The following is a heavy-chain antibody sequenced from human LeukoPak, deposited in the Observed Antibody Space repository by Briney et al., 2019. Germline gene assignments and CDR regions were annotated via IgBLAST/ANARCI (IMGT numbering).Heavy chain of an antibody. CDR2: MNPKSGNT. V-gene: IGHV1-8*02. D-gene: IGHD5-12*01. J-gene: IGHJ6*03. CDR1: GYTFTGYY. Sequence: ASVKVSCKASGYTFTGYYMHWVRQAPGQGLEWMGWMNPKSGNTDYAQKFQGRVTMTMNTSISTVYMELSSLRYEDTAVYYSARGGGSEEATIGKRYYYYYTDVWGKGTTVTISS. CDR3: ARGGGSEEATIGKRYYYYYTDV.